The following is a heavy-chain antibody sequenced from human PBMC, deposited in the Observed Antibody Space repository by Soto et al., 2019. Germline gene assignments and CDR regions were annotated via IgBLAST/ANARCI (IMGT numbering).Heavy chain of an antibody. V-gene: IGHV4-4*07. CDR2: FYASGTT. J-gene: IGHJ3*02. D-gene: IGHD3-16*02. CDR1: CASINSYS. Sequence: PSETLSLTCTVSCASINSYSWSWIRQPAGKGLEWVGQFYASGTTKYNPALKSRVTMSLDTSKNQFSLRLNSVTPADPAAYFCARSFYLDAFDIWGQGTMPTVSS. CDR3: ARSFYLDAFDI.